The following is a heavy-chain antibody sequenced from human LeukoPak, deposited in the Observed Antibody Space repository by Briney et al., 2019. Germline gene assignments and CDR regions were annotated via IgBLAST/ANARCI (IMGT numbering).Heavy chain of an antibody. CDR3: ARGRTVAGTDY. V-gene: IGHV3-21*01. J-gene: IGHJ4*02. Sequence: SGGSLRLSCAASGFTFSSYSMNWVRQAPGKGLDLVSSISSSSSYIYYADSVKGRFTISRDNAKNSLYLQMNSLRAEDTAVYYCARGRTVAGTDYWGQGTLVTVSS. D-gene: IGHD6-19*01. CDR1: GFTFSSYS. CDR2: ISSSSSYI.